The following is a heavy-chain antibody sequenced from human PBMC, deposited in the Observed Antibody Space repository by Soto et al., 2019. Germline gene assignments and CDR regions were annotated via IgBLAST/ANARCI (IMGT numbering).Heavy chain of an antibody. CDR3: AKCPFILTGSFDY. D-gene: IGHD3-9*01. V-gene: IGHV3-23*01. J-gene: IGHJ4*02. CDR1: GFTFSSYA. CDR2: ISGSGGST. Sequence: PGGSLRLSCAASGFTFSSYAMSWFRQAPGKGLEWVSAISGSGGSTYYADSVKGRFTISRDNSKNTLYLQMNSLRAEDTAVYYCAKCPFILTGSFDYWGQGTLVTVSS.